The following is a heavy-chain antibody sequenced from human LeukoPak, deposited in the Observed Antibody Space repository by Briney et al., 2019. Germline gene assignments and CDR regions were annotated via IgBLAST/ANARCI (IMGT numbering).Heavy chain of an antibody. CDR2: IYYSGST. V-gene: IGHV4-31*03. CDR3: ARTYRPYYYDSSGYYCYFDY. D-gene: IGHD3-22*01. J-gene: IGHJ4*02. Sequence: SETLSLTCTVSGGSISSGGYYWSWIRQHSGKGLEWIGYIYYSGSTYYNPSLKSRVTISVDTSKNQFSLKLSSVTAADTAVYYCARTYRPYYYDSSGYYCYFDYWGQGTLVTVSS. CDR1: GGSISSGGYY.